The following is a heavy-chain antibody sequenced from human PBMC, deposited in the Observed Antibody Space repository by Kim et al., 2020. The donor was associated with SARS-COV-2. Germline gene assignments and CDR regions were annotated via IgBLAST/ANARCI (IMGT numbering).Heavy chain of an antibody. Sequence: QGSEINYAVSVRGRFTISRDNSKNSLYLQMNNLRDEDTAVYYCGRGRYFVYWGQGTLVTVSS. J-gene: IGHJ4*02. V-gene: IGHV3-7*04. CDR2: QGSEI. D-gene: IGHD3-9*01. CDR3: GRGRYFVY.